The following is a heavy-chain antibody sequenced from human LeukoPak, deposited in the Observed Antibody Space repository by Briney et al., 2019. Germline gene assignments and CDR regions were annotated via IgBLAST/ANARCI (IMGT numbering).Heavy chain of an antibody. V-gene: IGHV3-13*01. CDR2: IGTAGDT. Sequence: GGSLRLSCAASGFTFSSYDMHWVRQATGKGLEWVSAIGTAGDTYYPGSVKGRFTISRENAKNSLYLQMNSLRAGDTAVYYCARRGSGSYAFDIWGQGTMVTVSS. J-gene: IGHJ3*02. CDR3: ARRGSGSYAFDI. CDR1: GFTFSSYD. D-gene: IGHD3-10*01.